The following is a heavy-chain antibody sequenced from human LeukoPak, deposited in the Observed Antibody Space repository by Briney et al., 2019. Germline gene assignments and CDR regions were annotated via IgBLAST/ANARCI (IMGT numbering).Heavy chain of an antibody. V-gene: IGHV3-48*02. J-gene: IGHJ2*01. D-gene: IGHD6-13*01. CDR3: ARDLYSSSWYGDWYFDL. Sequence: GGSLRLSCAASGFSFSVYGMNWVRQAPGKGLKWVSYISSSSTIYYADSVKGRFTISRDNAKNSLCLQMNSLRDEDTAVYYCARDLYSSSWYGDWYFDLWGRGTLVTVSS. CDR1: GFSFSVYG. CDR2: ISSSSTI.